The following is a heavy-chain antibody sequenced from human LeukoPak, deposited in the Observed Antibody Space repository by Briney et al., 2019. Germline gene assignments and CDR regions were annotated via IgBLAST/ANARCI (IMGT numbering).Heavy chain of an antibody. CDR1: GGSISSYY. D-gene: IGHD3-10*01. CDR2: IYYSGST. Sequence: SETLSLTCTVSGGSISSYYWSWTRQPPGKGLEWIGYIYYSGSTNYNPSLKSRVTISVDTSKNQFSLKLSSVTAADTAVYYCARHSSSVWFGELSWFDPWGQGTLVTVSS. CDR3: ARHSSSVWFGELSWFDP. J-gene: IGHJ5*02. V-gene: IGHV4-59*08.